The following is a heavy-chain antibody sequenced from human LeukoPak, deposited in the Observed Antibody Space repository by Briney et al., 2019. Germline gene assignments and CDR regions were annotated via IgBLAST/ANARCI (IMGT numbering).Heavy chain of an antibody. J-gene: IGHJ4*02. D-gene: IGHD3-10*01. CDR2: ISGSGGST. V-gene: IGHV3-23*01. CDR3: AKAYRSESLRYYFDY. CDR1: GFTFSSYA. Sequence: GGSLRLSCAASGFTFSSYAMRWVRQAPGKGLECVSAISGSGGSTYYADSVKGRFTISRDNSKNTLYLQMNSLRVEDTAIYYCAKAYRSESLRYYFDYWGQGALVTASS.